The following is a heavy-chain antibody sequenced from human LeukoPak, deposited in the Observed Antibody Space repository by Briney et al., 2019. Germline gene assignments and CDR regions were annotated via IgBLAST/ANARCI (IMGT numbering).Heavy chain of an antibody. V-gene: IGHV4-59*11. Sequence: PSETLSLTCTVSGGSIGSHYRSWIRQPPGEGLEWIGYIYYSGTTSYNPSLKSRVTISVDTSKNQFSLKLSSVTAADTAVYYCARDYYDSRGEAFDIWGLGTMVTVSS. J-gene: IGHJ3*02. CDR2: IYYSGTT. CDR1: GGSIGSHY. CDR3: ARDYYDSRGEAFDI. D-gene: IGHD3-22*01.